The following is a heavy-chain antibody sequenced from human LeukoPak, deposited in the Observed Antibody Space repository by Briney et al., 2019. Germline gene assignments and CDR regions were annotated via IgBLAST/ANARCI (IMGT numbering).Heavy chain of an antibody. D-gene: IGHD2-15*01. CDR2: ISGSGGST. J-gene: IGHJ2*01. Sequence: GGSPRLSCAASGFTFSSYAMSWVRQAPGKGLEWVSAISGSGGSTYYADSVKGRFTISRDNSKNTLYLQMNSLRAEDTAVYYCAKKVADIVVVVAAWYFDLWGRGTLVTVSS. CDR3: AKKVADIVVVVAAWYFDL. V-gene: IGHV3-23*01. CDR1: GFTFSSYA.